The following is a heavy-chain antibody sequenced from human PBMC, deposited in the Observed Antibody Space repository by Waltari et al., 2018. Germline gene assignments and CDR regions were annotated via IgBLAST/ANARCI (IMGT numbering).Heavy chain of an antibody. CDR1: GGSFSGYY. V-gene: IGHV4-34*01. D-gene: IGHD6-19*01. CDR2: INHSGST. Sequence: QVQLQQWGAGLLKPSETLSLTCAVYGGSFSGYYWSWIRQPPGKGLEWIGEINHSGSTNNNPSLKSRVTISVDTSKNQFSLKLSSVTAADTAVYYCARGVKGYSSGWRYYFDYWGQGTLVTVSS. CDR3: ARGVKGYSSGWRYYFDY. J-gene: IGHJ4*02.